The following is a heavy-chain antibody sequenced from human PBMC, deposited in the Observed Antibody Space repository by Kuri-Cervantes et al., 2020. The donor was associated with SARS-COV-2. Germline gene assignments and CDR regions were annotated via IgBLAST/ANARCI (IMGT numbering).Heavy chain of an antibody. D-gene: IGHD2-2*01. CDR1: GFTFSSYA. CDR3: AKARYHGGFDY. Sequence: GESLKISCAASGFTFSSYAMSWVRQAPGKGLEWVSAISGSGGSTYYADSVKGRFTISRDNSKNTLYLQMNSLRAEDTAVYYCAKARYHGGFDYWGQGTLVTCSS. J-gene: IGHJ4*02. CDR2: ISGSGGST. V-gene: IGHV3-23*01.